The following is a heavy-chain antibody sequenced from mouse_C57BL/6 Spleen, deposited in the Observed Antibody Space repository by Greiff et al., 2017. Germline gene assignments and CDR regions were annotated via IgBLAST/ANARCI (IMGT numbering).Heavy chain of an antibody. D-gene: IGHD2-1*01. V-gene: IGHV2-5*01. CDR2: IWRGGST. CDR1: GFSLTSYG. J-gene: IGHJ4*01. Sequence: QVQLMESGPGLVQPSQSLSITCTVSGFSLTSYGVHWVRQSPGKGLEWLGVIWRGGSTDYNAAFMSRLNITKDNSKSQVFFKMNSLQADDTAIYYCAKNGNPYYYAMDYWGQGTSVTVSS. CDR3: AKNGNPYYYAMDY.